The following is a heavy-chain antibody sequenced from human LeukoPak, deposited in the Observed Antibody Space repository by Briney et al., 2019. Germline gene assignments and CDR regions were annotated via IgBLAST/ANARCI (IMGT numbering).Heavy chain of an antibody. D-gene: IGHD5-18*01. CDR3: ARDGYSFGHDFDY. V-gene: IGHV3-74*01. CDR1: GFTFSSYW. CDR2: IKGDGSSA. J-gene: IGHJ4*02. Sequence: GGSLRLSCAASGFTFSSYWMHWVRHTPGKGLVWVSRIKGDGSSASYADSVKGRFTISRDNAKNTLYLQMNSLRAEDTAVYYCARDGYSFGHDFDYWGQGTLVTVSS.